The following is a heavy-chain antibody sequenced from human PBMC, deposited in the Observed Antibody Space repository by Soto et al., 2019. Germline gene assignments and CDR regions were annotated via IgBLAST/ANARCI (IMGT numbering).Heavy chain of an antibody. D-gene: IGHD2-15*01. V-gene: IGHV3-9*01. CDR2: ISWNSGSI. J-gene: IGHJ6*02. Sequence: GGSLRLSCAASGFTFDDYAMHWVRQAPGKGLEWVSGISWNSGSIGYADSVKGRFTISRDNAKNSLYLQMNSLRAEDTALYYCAKDRLGYCSGGSCYSDYGMDVWRQGTTVTVSS. CDR1: GFTFDDYA. CDR3: AKDRLGYCSGGSCYSDYGMDV.